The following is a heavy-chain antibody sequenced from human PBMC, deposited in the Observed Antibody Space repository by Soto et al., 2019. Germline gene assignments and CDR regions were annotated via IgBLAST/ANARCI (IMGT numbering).Heavy chain of an antibody. CDR2: ISAYTGNT. CDR1: GYTFTNYG. D-gene: IGHD6-19*01. Sequence: VASVKVSCKASGYTFTNYGISWVRQAPGQGLEWMGWISAYTGNTDYAQKLQGRVTMTTDTSTSTAYMEMRSLRFDDTAMYYCTRRYSSGWYPFDFWGQGTLVTVSS. CDR3: TRRYSSGWYPFDF. V-gene: IGHV1-18*01. J-gene: IGHJ4*02.